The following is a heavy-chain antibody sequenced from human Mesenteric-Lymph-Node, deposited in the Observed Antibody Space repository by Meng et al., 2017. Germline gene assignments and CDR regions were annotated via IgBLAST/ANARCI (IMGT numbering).Heavy chain of an antibody. V-gene: IGHV3-30*03. J-gene: IGHJ4*02. CDR3: ARTIFGVVINAPDY. CDR2: ISYDGSNK. Sequence: GESLKISCAASGFTFSSYSMNWVRQAPGKGLEWVAVISYDGSNKYYADSVKGRFTISRDNSKNTLYLLMNSLRAEDTALYYCARTIFGVVINAPDYWGQGTLVTVSS. CDR1: GFTFSSYS. D-gene: IGHD3-3*01.